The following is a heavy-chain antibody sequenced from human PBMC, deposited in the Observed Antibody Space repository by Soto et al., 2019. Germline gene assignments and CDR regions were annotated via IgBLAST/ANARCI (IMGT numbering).Heavy chain of an antibody. CDR1: GGTLSSYT. CDR3: ARDSTLGDGDSLDGYYYYYMDL. J-gene: IGHJ6*03. Sequence: QVQLEQSGAEVKRPGSSVTVSCKASGGTLSSYTISWVRQAPGQGLEWMGGIIPLLGTAKYAQKFQGRVTISADKFTNTIYFELTGLKSDDTAKYYFARDSTLGDGDSLDGYYYYYMDLLGKGTTVTVSS. D-gene: IGHD4-17*01. CDR2: IIPLLGTA. V-gene: IGHV1-69*08.